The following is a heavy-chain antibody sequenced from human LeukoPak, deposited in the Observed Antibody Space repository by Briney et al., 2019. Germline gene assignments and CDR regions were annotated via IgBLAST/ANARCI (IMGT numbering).Heavy chain of an antibody. J-gene: IGHJ4*02. D-gene: IGHD3-16*01. Sequence: GGSLRLSCAASGLSFSTYWMHWVRQAPGKGLVWVSRIKTDGRTTTYADSVKGRFTISRDNAKNTLFLQMNSLRVEDTALYYCATGQGDSRYYFDYWGQGTLVTVSS. CDR2: IKTDGRTT. V-gene: IGHV3-74*01. CDR1: GLSFSTYW. CDR3: ATGQGDSRYYFDY.